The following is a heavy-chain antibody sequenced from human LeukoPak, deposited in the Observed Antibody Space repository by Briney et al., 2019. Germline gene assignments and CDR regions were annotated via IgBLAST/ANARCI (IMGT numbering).Heavy chain of an antibody. CDR3: ASYVWGSYRPDY. Sequence: SVKVSCKASGYTFTSYGISWVRQAPGQGLEWMGWISAYNGNTNYAQKLQGRVTMTSDTSTSTAYMELRSLRSDDTAVYYCASYVWGSYRPDYWGQGTLVTVSS. J-gene: IGHJ4*02. CDR1: GYTFTSYG. D-gene: IGHD3-16*02. CDR2: ISAYNGNT. V-gene: IGHV1-18*01.